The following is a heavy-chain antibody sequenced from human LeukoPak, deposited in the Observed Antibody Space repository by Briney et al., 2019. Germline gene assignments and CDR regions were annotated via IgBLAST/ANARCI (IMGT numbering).Heavy chain of an antibody. V-gene: IGHV3-23*01. D-gene: IGHD5-18*01. Sequence: GGSLRLSCAASGFTFSSYAMSWVRQAAGKGLEWVSSISSSGGSTYYADSVKGRFTISRDYSKNTLYLQMNSLRAEDTAVYCCAKDLDTYGTTPLDYWGQGTLVTVSS. CDR3: AKDLDTYGTTPLDY. CDR1: GFTFSSYA. J-gene: IGHJ4*02. CDR2: ISSSGGST.